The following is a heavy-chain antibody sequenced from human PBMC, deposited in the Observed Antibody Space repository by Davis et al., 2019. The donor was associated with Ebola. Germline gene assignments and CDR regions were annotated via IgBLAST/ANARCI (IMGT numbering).Heavy chain of an antibody. V-gene: IGHV3-53*01. Sequence: PGGSLRLSCAASGFTVSSNYMSWVRQAPGKGLEWVSVIYSGGSTYYADSVKGRFTISRDNSKNTLYLQMNDLRAGDSALYYCAKDRLVHDSWGQGTLVTVSS. CDR1: GFTVSSNY. CDR3: AKDRLVHDS. CDR2: IYSGGST. J-gene: IGHJ4*02. D-gene: IGHD6-13*01.